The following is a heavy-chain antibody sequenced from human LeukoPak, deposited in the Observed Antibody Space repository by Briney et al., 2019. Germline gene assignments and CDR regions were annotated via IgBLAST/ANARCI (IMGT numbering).Heavy chain of an antibody. CDR2: IYTSGST. V-gene: IGHV4-61*02. D-gene: IGHD2-15*01. CDR3: ARDANMDV. J-gene: IGHJ6*03. CDR1: GVSISSGSYY. Sequence: SETLSLTCTVSGVSISSGSYYWSWIRQPAGKGLEWIGRIYTSGSTNYNPSLKSRVTISVDTSKNQFSLKLSSVTAADTAVYYCARDANMDVWGKGTTVTIS.